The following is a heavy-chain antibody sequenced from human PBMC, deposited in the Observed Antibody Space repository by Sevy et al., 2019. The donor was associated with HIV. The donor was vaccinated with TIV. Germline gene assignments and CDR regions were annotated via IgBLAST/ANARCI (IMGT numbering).Heavy chain of an antibody. V-gene: IGHV3-49*03. CDR2: IRSETYGETT. CDR1: GFTFGDYA. CDR3: TRRASRVYGDHLNLY. J-gene: IGHJ4*02. Sequence: GGSLRLSCTASGFTFGDYAMSWFRQAPGRGLEWVGFIRSETYGETTEYAASVKGRFTVSRDDSKRIVYLQMNSLKTEDTAVYYCTRRASRVYGDHLNLYWGQGTLVTFSS. D-gene: IGHD2-21*02.